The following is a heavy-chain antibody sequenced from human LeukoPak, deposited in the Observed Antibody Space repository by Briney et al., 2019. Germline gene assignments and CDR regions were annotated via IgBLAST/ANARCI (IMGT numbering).Heavy chain of an antibody. D-gene: IGHD2-2*01. CDR2: KNPNSGRT. CDR1: GYTFTSYD. J-gene: IGHJ6*02. Sequence: ASVKVSCKASGYTFTSYDINWVRQATGQGLEWMGWKNPNSGRTGFAQEFQGRLTMTTNTSISTAYMELSSLTSEDTAVYYCARGPVSTHGMDVWGQGTTVTVSS. V-gene: IGHV1-8*01. CDR3: ARGPVSTHGMDV.